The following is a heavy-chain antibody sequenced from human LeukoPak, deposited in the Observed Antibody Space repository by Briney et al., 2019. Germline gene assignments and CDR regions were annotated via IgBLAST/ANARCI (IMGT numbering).Heavy chain of an antibody. CDR1: GGSISSYY. CDR2: IYYSGTT. D-gene: IGHD5-18*01. Sequence: SETLSLTCTVSGGSISSYYWSWIRQPPGKGLEWLGYIYYSGTTNYNPSLKSRVTISVDTSKSQFSLKLSSVTAADTAVYYCARVGQRGYTYGFDYWGQGTLVTVSS. J-gene: IGHJ4*02. V-gene: IGHV4-59*01. CDR3: ARVGQRGYTYGFDY.